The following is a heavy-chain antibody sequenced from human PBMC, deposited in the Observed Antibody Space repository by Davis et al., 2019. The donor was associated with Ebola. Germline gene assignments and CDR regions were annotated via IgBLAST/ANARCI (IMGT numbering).Heavy chain of an antibody. V-gene: IGHV5-51*01. CDR2: IYPEDSDT. Sequence: KVSCKGSGYNFSYRWIAWVRQMPGKGLEWMGIIYPEDSDTRYGPTFQGQVTISVDKSISTAYLQWSSLKASDTAMYYCARRSPYYYYYGMDVWGKGTTVTVSS. CDR1: GYNFSYRW. CDR3: ARRSPYYYYYGMDV. J-gene: IGHJ6*04.